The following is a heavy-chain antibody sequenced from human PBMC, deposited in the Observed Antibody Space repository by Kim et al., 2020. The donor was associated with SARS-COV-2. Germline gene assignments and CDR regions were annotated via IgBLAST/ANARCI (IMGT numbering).Heavy chain of an antibody. J-gene: IGHJ4*02. D-gene: IGHD6-13*01. V-gene: IGHV1-69*13. CDR3: ARVESLQQPRPFDY. CDR2: IIPIFGTA. CDR1: GGTFSSYA. Sequence: SVKVSCKASGGTFSSYAISWVRQAPGQGLEWMGGIIPIFGTANYAKKFQGRVTITADESTSTAYMELSSLRSEDTAVYYCARVESLQQPRPFDYWGQGTLVTVSS.